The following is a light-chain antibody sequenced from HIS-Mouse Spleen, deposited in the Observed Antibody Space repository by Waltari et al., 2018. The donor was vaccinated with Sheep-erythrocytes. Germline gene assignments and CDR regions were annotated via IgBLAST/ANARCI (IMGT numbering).Light chain of an antibody. V-gene: IGKV1-5*03. J-gene: IGKJ2*01. CDR1: QSISSL. CDR2: KAS. Sequence: DIQMTQSPSTLSASVGDRVTITCRASQSISSLLAWYQQKPGKAPKLLIYKASSLESGVPSRFIGSGSGTEFTLTISSLQPDDFATYYCQQYNSYSRTFGQGTKLEIK. CDR3: QQYNSYSRT.